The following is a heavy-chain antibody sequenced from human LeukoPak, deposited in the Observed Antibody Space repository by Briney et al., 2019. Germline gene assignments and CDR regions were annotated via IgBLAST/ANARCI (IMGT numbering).Heavy chain of an antibody. CDR1: GFTFSSYG. V-gene: IGHV3-30*02. CDR2: IRYDGSNK. CDR3: AREYYYDSRGFDY. J-gene: IGHJ4*02. Sequence: GGSLRLSCAASGFTFSSYGMHWVRQAPGKGLEWVAFIRYDGSNKYYADSVKGRFTISRDNSKNTLYLQMNSLRAEDTAVYYCAREYYYDSRGFDYWGQGTLVTVSS. D-gene: IGHD3-22*01.